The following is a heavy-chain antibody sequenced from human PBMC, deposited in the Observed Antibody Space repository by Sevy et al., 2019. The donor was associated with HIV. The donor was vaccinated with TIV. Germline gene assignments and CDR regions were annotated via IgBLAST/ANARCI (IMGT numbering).Heavy chain of an antibody. CDR3: ARENTAMVYFDY. CDR1: GGSFSGYY. CDR2: INHSGST. Sequence: SDTLSLTCVVYGGSFSGYYWSWIRQPPGKGLEWIGEINHSGSTNYNPSLKSRVTISVDTSKNQFSLKLRSVTAADTAMYYCARENTAMVYFDYWGQGTLVTVSS. V-gene: IGHV4-34*01. D-gene: IGHD5-18*01. J-gene: IGHJ4*02.